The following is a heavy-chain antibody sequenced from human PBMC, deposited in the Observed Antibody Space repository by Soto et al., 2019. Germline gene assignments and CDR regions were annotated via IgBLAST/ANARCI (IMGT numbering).Heavy chain of an antibody. Sequence: KPGKGLEWMGRIDPSDSYTNYSPSFQGHVTISADKSISTAYLQWSSLKASDTAMYYCARQSGSSWYINWFDPWGQGTLVTVSS. CDR2: IDPSDSYT. CDR3: ARQSGSSWYINWFDP. J-gene: IGHJ5*02. D-gene: IGHD6-13*01. V-gene: IGHV5-10-1*01.